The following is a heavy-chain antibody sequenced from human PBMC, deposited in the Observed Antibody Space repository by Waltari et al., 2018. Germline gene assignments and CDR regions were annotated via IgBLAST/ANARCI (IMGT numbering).Heavy chain of an antibody. D-gene: IGHD2-2*01. CDR1: GFTPSAYA. J-gene: IGHJ6*03. V-gene: IGHV3-73*01. Sequence: EVQLVYSGGGLVQTGGSRKLSCAAYGFTPSAYAVHWVRQSSGRGLGWVGRIRSKSNNYATAYDASVRGRFTISRDDSKNTAYLEMNSLKTEDTAVYYCTRSEVLLAGTYFYHMDVWGKGTTVTVSS. CDR3: TRSEVLLAGTYFYHMDV. CDR2: IRSKSNNYAT.